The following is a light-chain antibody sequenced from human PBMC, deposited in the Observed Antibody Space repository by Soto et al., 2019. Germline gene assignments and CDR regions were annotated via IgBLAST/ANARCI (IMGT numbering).Light chain of an antibody. J-gene: IGKJ2*01. V-gene: IGKV3-20*01. CDR3: QQYGSSPPT. CDR1: QSVSSTY. Sequence: EIVLTQSPGTLSLSPGERATLSCRASQSVSSTYFAWYQQKPGQALRLLIYAAASRDTGIPDRFSGSGSGTDFTLTISRLEPEDFAVYYCQQYGSSPPTFGQGTKLEIK. CDR2: AAA.